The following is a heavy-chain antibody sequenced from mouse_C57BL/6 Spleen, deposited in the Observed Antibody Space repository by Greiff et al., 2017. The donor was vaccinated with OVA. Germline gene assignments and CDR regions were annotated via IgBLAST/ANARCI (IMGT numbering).Heavy chain of an antibody. J-gene: IGHJ3*01. CDR1: GYTFTDYE. Sequence: VQLQQSGAELVRPGASVTLSCKASGYTFTDYEMHWVKQTPVHGLEWIGAIDPETGGTAYNQKFKGKAILTADKSSSTAYMELRSLTSEDSAVYYCTRTYYGSSYTWFAYWGQGTLVTVSA. CDR2: IDPETGGT. CDR3: TRTYYGSSYTWFAY. D-gene: IGHD1-1*01. V-gene: IGHV1-15*01.